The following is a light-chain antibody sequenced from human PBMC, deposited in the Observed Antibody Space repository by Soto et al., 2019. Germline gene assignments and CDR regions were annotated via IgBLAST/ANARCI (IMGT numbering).Light chain of an antibody. CDR1: QTIGSTY. Sequence: EIVLTQSPGTLSLSPGETATLSCRASQTIGSTYLAWYQQKPGQAPRLLIFGSSNRATGIPDRFSGSGSGTDFTLSISRLEPEDFAVYYCQQYASSPRLTFGGGTKVDNK. J-gene: IGKJ4*01. CDR3: QQYASSPRLT. V-gene: IGKV3-20*01. CDR2: GSS.